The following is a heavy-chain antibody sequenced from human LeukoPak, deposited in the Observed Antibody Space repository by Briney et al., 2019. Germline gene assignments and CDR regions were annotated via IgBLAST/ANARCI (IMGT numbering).Heavy chain of an antibody. V-gene: IGHV3-74*01. J-gene: IGHJ4*02. CDR2: ITSDGSSA. CDR1: GFTFSSTW. D-gene: IGHD3-10*01. Sequence: GGSLRLSCAASGFTFSSTWMNWVRQGPGKGLEWVSRITSDGSSAIYADSVKGRFTISRDNAKSTVYLQMNSLRAEDTAVYFCARDRYYIFDYWGQGAPVTVSS. CDR3: ARDRYYIFDY.